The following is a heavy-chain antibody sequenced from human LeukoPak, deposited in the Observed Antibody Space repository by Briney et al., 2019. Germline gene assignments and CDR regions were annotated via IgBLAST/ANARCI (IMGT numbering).Heavy chain of an antibody. D-gene: IGHD6-6*01. V-gene: IGHV4-30-4*07. J-gene: IGHJ3*02. CDR3: AHSSSNAFDI. Sequence: PSETLSLTCAVSGGSISSGGYSWSWIRQPPGKGLEWIGYIYYSGSTYYNPSLKSRVTISVDKSKNQFSLKLSSVTAADTAVYYCAHSSSNAFDIWGQGTMVTVSS. CDR2: IYYSGST. CDR1: GGSISSGGYS.